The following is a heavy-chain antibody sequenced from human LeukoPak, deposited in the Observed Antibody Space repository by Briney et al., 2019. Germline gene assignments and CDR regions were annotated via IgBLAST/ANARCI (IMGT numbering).Heavy chain of an antibody. CDR1: GYSISTGYY. Sequence: SETLSLTCTVSGYSISTGYYWDWIRQPPGKGLEWIGTFYHGGSTYYNPSLKSRVTISVDTSKNQFSLNLTSVTAADTAVYYCARDLKAWGQGTLVTVSS. J-gene: IGHJ4*02. CDR3: ARDLKA. V-gene: IGHV4-38-2*02. CDR2: FYHGGST.